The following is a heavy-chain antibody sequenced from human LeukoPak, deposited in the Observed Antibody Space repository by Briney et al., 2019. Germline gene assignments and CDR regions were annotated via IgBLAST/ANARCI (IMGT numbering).Heavy chain of an antibody. D-gene: IGHD2-8*01. CDR2: ISGSGGST. V-gene: IGHV3-23*01. Sequence: GGSLRLSCAASGFTFSSYAMSWVRQAPGKGLEWVSAISGSGGSTYYADSVKGRFTISRDYSKNTLYLQMNSLRAEDTAVYYCAKGLSWCTNGACYIWDYFDYWGQGTLVTVSS. J-gene: IGHJ4*02. CDR3: AKGLSWCTNGACYIWDYFDY. CDR1: GFTFSSYA.